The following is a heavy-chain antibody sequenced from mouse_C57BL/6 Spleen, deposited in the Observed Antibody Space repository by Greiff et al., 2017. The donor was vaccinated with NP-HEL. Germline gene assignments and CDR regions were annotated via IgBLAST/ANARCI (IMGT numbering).Heavy chain of an antibody. D-gene: IGHD1-1*01. Sequence: QVQLQQPGAELVRPGTSVKLSCKASGYTFTSYWMHWVKQRPGQGLEWIGVIDPSDSYTNYNQKFKGTATLTVDTSSSTAYMQLSSLTSEDSAVYYCARPLFYGSSLYYFDYWGQGTTLTVSS. CDR3: ARPLFYGSSLYYFDY. V-gene: IGHV1-59*01. CDR1: GYTFTSYW. CDR2: IDPSDSYT. J-gene: IGHJ2*01.